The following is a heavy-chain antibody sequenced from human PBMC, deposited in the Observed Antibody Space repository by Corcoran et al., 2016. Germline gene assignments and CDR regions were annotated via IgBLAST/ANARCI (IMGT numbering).Heavy chain of an antibody. Sequence: EVQLVESGGGLIQPGGSLRLSCAASGLTVSSNYMSWVRQAPGKGLEWVSVIYSGGSTYYADSVKGGFTISRDNSKNTLYLQMTSLRAEDTAVYYCARDTRAAGTGYYYYGMDVWGQGTTVTVSS. J-gene: IGHJ6*02. CDR2: IYSGGST. D-gene: IGHD6-13*01. CDR1: GLTVSSNY. CDR3: ARDTRAAGTGYYYYGMDV. V-gene: IGHV3-53*01.